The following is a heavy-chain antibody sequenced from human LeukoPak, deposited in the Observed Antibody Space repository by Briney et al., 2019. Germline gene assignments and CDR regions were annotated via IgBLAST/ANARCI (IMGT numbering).Heavy chain of an antibody. J-gene: IGHJ4*02. D-gene: IGHD4-17*01. CDR3: ASVYGDGIDY. CDR2: INHSGST. V-gene: IGHV4-34*01. CDR1: GGSFSGYY. Sequence: KPSETLSLTCAVYGGSFSGYYWSWIRQSPGKGLEWIGEINHSGSTNYNPSLKSRVTISVDTSKNQFSLKLSSVTAADTAVYYCASVYGDGIDYWGQGTLVTVSS.